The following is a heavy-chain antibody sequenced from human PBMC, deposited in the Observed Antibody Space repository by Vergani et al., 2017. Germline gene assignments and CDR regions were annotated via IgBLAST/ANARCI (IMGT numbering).Heavy chain of an antibody. V-gene: IGHV3-21*01. D-gene: IGHD3-9*01. CDR1: GFTFSSYS. CDR2: ISSSSSYI. CDR3: ARGDILTGQGDI. J-gene: IGHJ3*02. Sequence: EVQLVESGGGLVQPGGSLRLSCAASGFTFSSYSMNWVRQAPGKGLEWVSSISSSSSYIYYADSVKGRFTISRDNAKNSLYLQMNSLRAEDTAVYYCARGDILTGQGDIWGQGTMVTVSS.